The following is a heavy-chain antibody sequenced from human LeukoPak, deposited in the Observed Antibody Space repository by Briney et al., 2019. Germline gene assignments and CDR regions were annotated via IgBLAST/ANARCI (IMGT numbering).Heavy chain of an antibody. CDR3: AKQLRFLEWLLAPANWFDP. CDR1: GFTFSSYA. D-gene: IGHD3-3*01. CDR2: ISGSGGST. J-gene: IGHJ5*02. V-gene: IGHV3-23*01. Sequence: GGSLRLPCAASGFTFSSYAMSWVRQAPGKGLEWVSAISGSGGSTYYADSVKGRFTISRDNSKNTLYLQMNSLRAEDTAVYYCAKQLRFLEWLLAPANWFDPWGQGTLVTVSS.